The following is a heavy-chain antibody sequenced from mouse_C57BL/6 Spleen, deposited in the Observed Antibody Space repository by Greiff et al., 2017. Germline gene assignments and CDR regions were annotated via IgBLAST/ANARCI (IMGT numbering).Heavy chain of an antibody. CDR1: GYTFTSYW. CDR2: IYPGSGST. Sequence: QVQLQQPGAELVKPGASVKMSCKASGYTFTSYWITWVKQRPGQGLEWIGDIYPGSGSTNYNEKFKSKATLTVDTSSSTAYMQLSSLTSEDSAVYYCARGVTNWAWFAYWGQGTLVTVSA. J-gene: IGHJ3*01. D-gene: IGHD4-1*01. CDR3: ARGVTNWAWFAY. V-gene: IGHV1-55*01.